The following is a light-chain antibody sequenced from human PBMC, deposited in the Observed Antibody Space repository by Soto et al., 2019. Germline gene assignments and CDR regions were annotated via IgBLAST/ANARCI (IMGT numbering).Light chain of an antibody. CDR2: YAS. CDR1: QSVRTY. CDR3: QERGTWL. Sequence: EIVLTQSPATLSLSPGERATLSCRASQSVRTYFAWYQQKPGQAPRLLIYYASKRATGIPARFSGSESGTDFTLTISSLEPEDSAVYSCQERGTWLFGGGTKLEIK. V-gene: IGKV3-11*01. J-gene: IGKJ4*01.